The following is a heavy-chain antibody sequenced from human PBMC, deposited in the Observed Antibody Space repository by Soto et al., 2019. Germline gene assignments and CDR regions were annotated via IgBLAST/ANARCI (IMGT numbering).Heavy chain of an antibody. V-gene: IGHV3-23*01. CDR2: ISGSGGST. D-gene: IGHD3-22*01. Sequence: GGSLRLSCAASGFTFSSYAMSWVRQAPGKGLEWVSAISGSGGSTYYADSVKGRFTISRDNSKNTLYLQRNSLRAEDTAVYYCAKHTPSLGFNVAFDEDYYDSSGYPNVGVAFDIWGQGTMVTVSS. CDR1: GFTFSSYA. J-gene: IGHJ3*02. CDR3: AKHTPSLGFNVAFDEDYYDSSGYPNVGVAFDI.